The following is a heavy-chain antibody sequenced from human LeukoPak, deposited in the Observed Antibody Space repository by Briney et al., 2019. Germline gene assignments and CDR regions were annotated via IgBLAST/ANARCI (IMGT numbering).Heavy chain of an antibody. CDR2: ISGSGGST. Sequence: PGGSLTLSCAASGFTFSSYAMSWVRQAPGKGLEWVAAISGSGGSTYYAASLQGRFTISRDNAKNSLYLQTNSLRAEDTAVYYCARVRGPYPGHYFDYWGQGTLVTVSS. J-gene: IGHJ4*02. CDR1: GFTFSSYA. V-gene: IGHV3-23*01. D-gene: IGHD2-2*01. CDR3: ARVRGPYPGHYFDY.